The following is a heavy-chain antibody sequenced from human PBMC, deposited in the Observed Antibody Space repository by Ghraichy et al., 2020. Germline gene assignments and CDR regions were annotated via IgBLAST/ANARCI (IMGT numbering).Heavy chain of an antibody. CDR3: AKASGYYDTGAYFDF. CDR2: INSYGSST. V-gene: IGHV3-74*01. Sequence: GGSLRLSCAASGFTFTNYWMHWVRQAPGKGLVWVSRINSYGSSTSYADSVKGRFTISRDNAKNTLYLQMNSLRAEDTAVYFCAKASGYYDTGAYFDFWGQGTLVTVSS. CDR1: GFTFTNYW. J-gene: IGHJ5*01. D-gene: IGHD3-16*01.